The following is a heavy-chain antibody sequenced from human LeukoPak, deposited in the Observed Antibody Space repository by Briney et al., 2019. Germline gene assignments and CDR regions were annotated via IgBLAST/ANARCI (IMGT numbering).Heavy chain of an antibody. V-gene: IGHV4-59*11. Sequence: PSETLSLTCTVSGASTSSHYWSWIRQPPGKGLEWIGYISYSGSTNYNPSLKSRVTISVDTSKNQFSLKLSSVTAADTAVYYCARGAYARYDSSGYYYVQLDYWGQGTLVTVSS. CDR3: ARGAYARYDSSGYYYVQLDY. CDR2: ISYSGST. J-gene: IGHJ4*02. CDR1: GASTSSHY. D-gene: IGHD3-22*01.